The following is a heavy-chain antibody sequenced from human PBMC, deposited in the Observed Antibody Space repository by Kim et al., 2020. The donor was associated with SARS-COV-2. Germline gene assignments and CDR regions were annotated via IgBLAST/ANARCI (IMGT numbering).Heavy chain of an antibody. CDR3: ARDITATTGTHYYGMDV. Sequence: GGSLRLSCAASGFTFSSYGMSWVRQAPGKGLEWVSSISGSGGCIYYADSVKGRFTISRDKAKNTLYLQMNSLRAEDTAVYYCARDITATTGTHYYGMDVWGQGTTVTVSS. D-gene: IGHD1-20*01. J-gene: IGHJ6*02. CDR1: GFTFSSYG. V-gene: IGHV3-23*01. CDR2: ISGSGGCI.